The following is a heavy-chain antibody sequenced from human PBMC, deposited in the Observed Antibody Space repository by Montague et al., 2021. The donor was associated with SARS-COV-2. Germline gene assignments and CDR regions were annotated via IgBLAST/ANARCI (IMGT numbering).Heavy chain of an antibody. CDR1: GGSFSGYD. CDR3: ARGQRQRFSVFGVLAGGPELKHYALDV. J-gene: IGHJ6*02. CDR2: INHSGST. Sequence: SETLSLTCAVYGGSFSGYDWSWIRQSPGKGLEWIGEINHSGSTNYNPSLKSRVTVSVDTSKNQFSLKLSSVTAADTAVYFCARGQRQRFSVFGVLAGGPELKHYALDVWGLGITVTVS. V-gene: IGHV4-34*01. D-gene: IGHD3-3*01.